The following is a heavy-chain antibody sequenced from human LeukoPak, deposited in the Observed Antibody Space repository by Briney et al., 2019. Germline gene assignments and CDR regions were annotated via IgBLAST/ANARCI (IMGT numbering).Heavy chain of an antibody. CDR3: AKDSTTWYDTFDI. Sequence: GGSLRLSCAASGFTFSSYAMSWARQAPGKGLEWVSAISGSGGSTYYADSVKGRFTISRDNSKNTLYLQMSSLRAEDTAVYFCAKDSTTWYDTFDIWGQGTMVTVSS. V-gene: IGHV3-23*01. CDR1: GFTFSSYA. D-gene: IGHD6-13*01. CDR2: ISGSGGST. J-gene: IGHJ3*02.